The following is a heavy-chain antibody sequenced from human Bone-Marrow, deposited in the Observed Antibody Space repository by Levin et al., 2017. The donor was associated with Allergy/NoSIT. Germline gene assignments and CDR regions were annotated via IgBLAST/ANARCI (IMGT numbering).Heavy chain of an antibody. J-gene: IGHJ4*02. D-gene: IGHD2-2*01. CDR2: ISGTGRHI. V-gene: IGHV3-21*01. Sequence: KTGGSLRLSCAASGFNFASYGMNWVRQAPGKGLEWVSSISGTGRHIYLADSLKGRFTISRDNAKNSLSLQMNNLRVEDTAVFYCAKEEAQFSISVADDCWGQGALVTVSS. CDR3: AKEEAQFSISVADDC. CDR1: GFNFASYG.